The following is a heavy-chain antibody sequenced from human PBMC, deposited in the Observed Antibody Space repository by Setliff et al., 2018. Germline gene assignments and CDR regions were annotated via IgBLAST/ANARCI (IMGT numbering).Heavy chain of an antibody. V-gene: IGHV3-48*03. J-gene: IGHJ4*02. CDR1: GFTFRSYE. Sequence: GGSLRLSCAASGFTFRSYEMNWVRQTPGKGLEWVSYINSGGSKVYYADSVKGRFTISRDNAKNSLYLLMKSVRVDDTAVYYCARAGAPAGGRVYYDLWGQGTLVTVSS. CDR2: INSGGSKV. CDR3: ARAGAPAGGRVYYDL. D-gene: IGHD6-13*01.